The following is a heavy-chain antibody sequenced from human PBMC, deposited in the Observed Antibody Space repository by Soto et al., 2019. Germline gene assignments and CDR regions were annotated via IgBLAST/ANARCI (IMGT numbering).Heavy chain of an antibody. CDR1: GDSITAYH. J-gene: IGHJ5*02. CDR3: ARDMNPGSPSYFDP. D-gene: IGHD5-18*01. Sequence: SETLSLTCMVSGDSITAYHRSWTGQCPGKGLEWIAYTSYTGNTNYNPSLKSRVAISMDTSKSQLCLKLTAMTTANTAVYYSARDMNPGSPSYFDPWGQAPLVTVSS. CDR2: TSYTGNT. V-gene: IGHV4-59*01.